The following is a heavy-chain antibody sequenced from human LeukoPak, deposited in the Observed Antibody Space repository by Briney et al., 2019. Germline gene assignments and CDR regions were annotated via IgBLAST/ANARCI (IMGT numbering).Heavy chain of an antibody. CDR1: GASLSGNY. J-gene: IGHJ4*02. V-gene: IGHV4-34*01. CDR3: ARGCGSTSCYGQVDY. CDR2: INHSGST. Sequence: SETLSLTCAVQGASLSGNYWGWIRKPPGKGLEWSGEINHSGSTNYNPSLKSRVTLSVDTSTNQFSLNLSSVTAPHTAVYYCARGCGSTSCYGQVDYWGQGTLVTVSS. D-gene: IGHD2-2*01.